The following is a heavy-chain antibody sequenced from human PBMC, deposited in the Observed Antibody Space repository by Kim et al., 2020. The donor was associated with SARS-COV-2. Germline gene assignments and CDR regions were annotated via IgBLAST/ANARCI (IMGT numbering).Heavy chain of an antibody. V-gene: IGHV1-69*01. CDR3: ARSGFGELKLKYYGMDV. J-gene: IGHJ6*02. Sequence: FQGRVTITADESTSTAYMELSSLRSEDTAVYYCARSGFGELKLKYYGMDVWGQGTTVTVSS. D-gene: IGHD3-10*01.